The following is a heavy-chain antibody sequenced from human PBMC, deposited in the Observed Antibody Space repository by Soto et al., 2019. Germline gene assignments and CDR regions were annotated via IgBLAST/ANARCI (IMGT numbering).Heavy chain of an antibody. D-gene: IGHD3-22*01. J-gene: IGHJ4*02. Sequence: ASVKVSCKASGYTFTSYAMHWVRQAPGQRLEWMGWINAGNGNTKYSQKFQDRVTITRDTSTSTAYMELSSLRSEDTAVYYCAADCRDYYDSSGYNKFDYWGQGTLVTVSS. CDR2: INAGNGNT. V-gene: IGHV1-3*01. CDR1: GYTFTSYA. CDR3: AADCRDYYDSSGYNKFDY.